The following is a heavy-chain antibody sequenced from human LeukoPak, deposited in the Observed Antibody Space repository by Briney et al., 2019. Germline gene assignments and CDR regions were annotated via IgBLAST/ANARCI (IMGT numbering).Heavy chain of an antibody. V-gene: IGHV3-7*01. Sequence: GGSLRLSCAGSGFTFSNYSINWVRQAAGKGLEWVANIKEDGSEQYYVDSVKGRFTISRDNAKNLPYLQMSSLRAEDTAVYYCARPPLRYFDWLIDYWGQGTLVTVS. CDR1: GFTFSNYS. D-gene: IGHD3-9*01. CDR2: IKEDGSEQ. J-gene: IGHJ4*02. CDR3: ARPPLRYFDWLIDY.